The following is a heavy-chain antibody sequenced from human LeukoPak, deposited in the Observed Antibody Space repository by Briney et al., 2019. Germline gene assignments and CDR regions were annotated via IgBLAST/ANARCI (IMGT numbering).Heavy chain of an antibody. V-gene: IGHV4-34*01. CDR1: GGSFGGYY. Sequence: SETLSLTCAVYGGSFGGYYWSWIRQPPRKGLEWSGEINHSGSTNYNPSLKSRVTISVDTSKNQFSLKLSSVTAADTAVYYCARERGYSYGTGFDYWGQGTLVTVSS. CDR2: INHSGST. CDR3: ARERGYSYGTGFDY. J-gene: IGHJ4*02. D-gene: IGHD5-18*01.